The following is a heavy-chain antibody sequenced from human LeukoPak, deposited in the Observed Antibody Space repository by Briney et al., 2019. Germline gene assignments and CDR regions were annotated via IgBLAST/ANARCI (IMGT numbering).Heavy chain of an antibody. CDR1: GFTFSSYS. Sequence: PGGSLRLSCAASGFTFSSYSMNWVRQAPGKGLEWVANIKQDGSEKYYVDSVKGRFTISRDNAKNSLYLQMNSLRAEDTAVYYCAKADSSSWLDAFDVWGQGTMVTVSS. J-gene: IGHJ3*01. CDR2: IKQDGSEK. D-gene: IGHD6-13*01. V-gene: IGHV3-7*03. CDR3: AKADSSSWLDAFDV.